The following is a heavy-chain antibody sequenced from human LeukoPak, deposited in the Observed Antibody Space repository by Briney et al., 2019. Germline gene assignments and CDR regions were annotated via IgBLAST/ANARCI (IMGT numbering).Heavy chain of an antibody. J-gene: IGHJ4*02. CDR2: IYYSGST. CDR3: ARENPNWNYGY. CDR1: GGSISSYY. Sequence: SETLSLTCTVSGGSISSYYWSWIRQPPGKGLEWIGYIYYSGSTNYNPSLKSRVTISVDTSKNQFSLKLSSVTAADTAVYYCARENPNWNYGYWGQGTLVTVSS. V-gene: IGHV4-59*12. D-gene: IGHD1-7*01.